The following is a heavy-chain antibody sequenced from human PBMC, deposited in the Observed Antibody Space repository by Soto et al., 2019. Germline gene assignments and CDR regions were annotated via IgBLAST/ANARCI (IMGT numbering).Heavy chain of an antibody. V-gene: IGHV1-69*12. D-gene: IGHD3-22*01. CDR2: IIPIFGTA. Sequence: QVQLVQSGAEVKKPGSSVKVSCKASGGTFSSYAISWVRQAPGQGLEWMGGIIPIFGTANYAQKFQGRVTITADDSTSTACMELSSLRSEDTAVYYCAREHYYDSSGYVDAFAIWGQGTMVSVSS. CDR1: GGTFSSYA. J-gene: IGHJ3*02. CDR3: AREHYYDSSGYVDAFAI.